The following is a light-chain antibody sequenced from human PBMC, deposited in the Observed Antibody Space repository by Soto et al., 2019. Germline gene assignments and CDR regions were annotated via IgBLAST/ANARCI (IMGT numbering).Light chain of an antibody. V-gene: IGLV2-8*01. CDR1: SSDVGGYNY. CDR2: DVS. CDR3: ISYAGSNNFYV. Sequence: QSVLTQPPSASGSPGQSVTISCTGTSSDVGGYNYVSWYQQHPGKAPKLMIYDVSKRPSGVPDRFSASKSGNTASLTVSGLQAEDEDDYYGISYAGSNNFYVFATGTKLTVL. J-gene: IGLJ1*01.